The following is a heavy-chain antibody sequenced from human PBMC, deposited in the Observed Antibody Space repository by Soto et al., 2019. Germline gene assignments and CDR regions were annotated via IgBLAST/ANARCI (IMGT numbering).Heavy chain of an antibody. Sequence: SETLSLTCTVSGGSISSYYWSWIRQPAGKGLEWIGRIYTSGSTNYNPSLKGRVTMSVDTSKNQFSLKLSSVTAADTAVYYCARDRYYDIWSGMDVWGQGTTVTVSS. J-gene: IGHJ6*02. CDR2: IYTSGST. D-gene: IGHD3-3*01. CDR1: GGSISSYY. CDR3: ARDRYYDIWSGMDV. V-gene: IGHV4-4*07.